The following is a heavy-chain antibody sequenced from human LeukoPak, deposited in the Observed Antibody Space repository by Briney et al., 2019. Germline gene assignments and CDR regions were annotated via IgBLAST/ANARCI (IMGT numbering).Heavy chain of an antibody. J-gene: IGHJ4*02. Sequence: SETLSLTCTVSGGSISSSSYYWGWIRQPPGKGLEWIGSIYYSGSTYYNPSLKSRVTISVDTSKNQFSLKLSSVTAADTAVYYCARECPGYSSSWGQGTLVTVSS. CDR2: IYYSGST. CDR3: ARECPGYSSS. CDR1: GGSISSSSYY. V-gene: IGHV4-39*07. D-gene: IGHD6-13*01.